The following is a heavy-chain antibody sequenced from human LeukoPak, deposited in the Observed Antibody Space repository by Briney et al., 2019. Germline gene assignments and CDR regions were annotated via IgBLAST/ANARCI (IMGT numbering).Heavy chain of an antibody. J-gene: IGHJ6*02. CDR2: INPSGGST. D-gene: IGHD6-13*01. Sequence: GASVKVSCKASGYTFTSYYMHWVRQAPGQGLEWMGIINPSGGSTSYAQKFQGRVTMTRDTSTSTVYMELSSLGSEDTAVYYCARAYSSSWYPYYYYGMDVWGQGTTVTVSS. CDR3: ARAYSSSWYPYYYYGMDV. CDR1: GYTFTSYY. V-gene: IGHV1-46*01.